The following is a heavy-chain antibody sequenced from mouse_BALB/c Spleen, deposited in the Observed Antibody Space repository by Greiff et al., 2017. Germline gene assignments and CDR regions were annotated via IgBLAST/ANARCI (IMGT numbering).Heavy chain of an antibody. CDR3: ARSEYYFDY. CDR1: GYTFTSYW. J-gene: IGHJ2*01. V-gene: IGHV1-87*01. Sequence: VKLVESGAELARPGASVKLSCKASGYTFTSYWMQWVKQRPGQGLEWIGAIYPGDGDTRYTQKFKGKATLTADKSSSTAYMQLSSLASEDSAVYYCARSEYYFDYWGQGTTLTVSS. CDR2: IYPGDGDT.